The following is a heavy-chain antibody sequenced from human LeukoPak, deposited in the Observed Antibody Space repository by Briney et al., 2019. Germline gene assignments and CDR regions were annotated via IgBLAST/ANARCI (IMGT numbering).Heavy chain of an antibody. J-gene: IGHJ4*02. CDR1: GFTFSDYY. CDR3: ARAPSSGWSYYFDY. Sequence: GGSLRLSCAASGFTFSDYYMSWIRQAPGKGLEWVSYISSSGSTIYYADSVKGRFTISRDNAKNSPYLQMNSLRAEDTAVYYCARAPSSGWSYYFDYWGQGTLVTVSS. V-gene: IGHV3-11*04. D-gene: IGHD6-19*01. CDR2: ISSSGSTI.